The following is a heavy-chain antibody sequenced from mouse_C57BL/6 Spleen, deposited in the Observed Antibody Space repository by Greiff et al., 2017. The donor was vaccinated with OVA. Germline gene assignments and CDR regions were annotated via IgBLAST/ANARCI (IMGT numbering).Heavy chain of an antibody. CDR3: AREDYGNFQGFAY. CDR2: IDPNRGGT. V-gene: IGHV1-72*01. D-gene: IGHD2-1*01. CDR1: GYTFTSYW. Sequence: QVQLQQSGAELVKPGASVKLSCKASGYTFTSYWMHWVKQRPGRGLEWIGRIDPNRGGTKYNEKFKSKATLTVDKPSSTAYMQLSSLTSEDSAVYYCAREDYGNFQGFAYWGQGTLVTVSA. J-gene: IGHJ3*01.